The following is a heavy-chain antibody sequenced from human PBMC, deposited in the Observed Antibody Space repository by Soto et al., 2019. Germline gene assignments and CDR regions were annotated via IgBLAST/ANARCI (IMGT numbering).Heavy chain of an antibody. D-gene: IGHD6-6*01. CDR1: GGCISSYY. CDR3: AAPPRY. V-gene: IGHV4-59*01. J-gene: IGHJ4*02. CDR2: IYNSGNT. Sequence: SETLSLTCTVSGGCISSYYWNWIRQPPGKGLEWIGYIYNSGNTNYNPSLRSRVTISVDTSKNQFSLKLTSVTAADTAVYYCAAPPRYWGQGTLVTVSS.